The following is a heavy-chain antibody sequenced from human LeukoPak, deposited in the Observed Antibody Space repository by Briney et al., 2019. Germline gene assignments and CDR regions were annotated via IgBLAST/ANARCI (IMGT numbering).Heavy chain of an antibody. V-gene: IGHV4-34*01. J-gene: IGHJ6*04. Sequence: SETLSLTCAVYGGSFSGYYWSWIRQPPGKGLEWIGEINHSGSTNYNPSLKSRATISVDTSKNQFSLKLSSVTAADTAVYYCARKSYGMDVWGKGTTVTVSS. CDR1: GGSFSGYY. CDR2: INHSGST. CDR3: ARKSYGMDV.